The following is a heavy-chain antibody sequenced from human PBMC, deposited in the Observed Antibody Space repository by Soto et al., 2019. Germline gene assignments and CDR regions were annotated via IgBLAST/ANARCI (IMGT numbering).Heavy chain of an antibody. Sequence: PSETLSLTCTVSGGSISPYYWSWIRQPPGKGLEWIGYIYYSGSTTYNPSLKGRVNISVDTSQNQFSLNLSSVTAADTAVYYCARLGGYYQAFDSWGQGTLVTVSS. CDR2: IYYSGST. CDR3: ARLGGYYQAFDS. V-gene: IGHV4-59*08. CDR1: GGSISPYY. J-gene: IGHJ4*02. D-gene: IGHD3-22*01.